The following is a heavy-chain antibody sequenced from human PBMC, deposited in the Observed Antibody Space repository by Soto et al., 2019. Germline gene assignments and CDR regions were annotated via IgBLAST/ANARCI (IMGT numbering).Heavy chain of an antibody. CDR3: ARDGNDSSGYYDDYYYYGMDV. J-gene: IGHJ6*02. V-gene: IGHV4-59*01. D-gene: IGHD3-22*01. CDR1: GGSISSYY. CDR2: IYYSGST. Sequence: SETLSLTCTVSGGSISSYYWSWIRQPPGKGLEWIGYIYYSGSTNYNPSLKSRVTISVDTSKNQFSLKLSSVTAADTAVYYCARDGNDSSGYYDDYYYYGMDVWGQGTTVTVSS.